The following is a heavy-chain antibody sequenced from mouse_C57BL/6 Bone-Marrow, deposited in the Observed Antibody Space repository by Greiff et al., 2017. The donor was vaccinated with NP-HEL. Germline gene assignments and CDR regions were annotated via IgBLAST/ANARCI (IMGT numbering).Heavy chain of an antibody. CDR1: GYTFTSYW. D-gene: IGHD1-1*02. V-gene: IGHV1-69*01. J-gene: IGHJ2*01. CDR3: AREKLYYFDY. CDR2: IDPSDSYT. Sequence: QVQLQQPGAELVMPGASVKLSCKASGYTFTSYWMHWVKQRPGQGLEWIGEIDPSDSYTNYNQKFKGKSTLTVDKSSSTAYMQLSSLTSEDSAVYYCAREKLYYFDYWGQGTTLTVSS.